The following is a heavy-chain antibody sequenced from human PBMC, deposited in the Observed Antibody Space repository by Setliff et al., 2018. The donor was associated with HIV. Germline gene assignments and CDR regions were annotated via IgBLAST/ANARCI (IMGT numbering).Heavy chain of an antibody. V-gene: IGHV4-4*07. D-gene: IGHD2-15*01. J-gene: IGHJ4*02. CDR3: ARSYCVGSNCRYGLYYFDF. CDR2: VHSNGDP. CDR1: GGSITNFY. Sequence: NPSETLSLTCSVSGGSITNFYWHWIRQTAGMRLEWIGRVHSNGDPNYSPSLKSRVTMSVDTSQSHVSLKLTSVTAADTAVYYCARSYCVGSNCRYGLYYFDFWGQGALVTVSS.